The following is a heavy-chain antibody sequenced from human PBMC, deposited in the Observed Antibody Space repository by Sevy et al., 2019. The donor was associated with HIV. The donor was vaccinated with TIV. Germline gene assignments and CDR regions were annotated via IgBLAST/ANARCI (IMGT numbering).Heavy chain of an antibody. J-gene: IGHJ6*02. CDR1: GFTFSSYG. CDR2: ISYDGSNK. V-gene: IGHV3-30*18. D-gene: IGHD6-19*01. Sequence: GGSLRLSCAASGFTFSSYGMHWVRQAPGKGLEWVAVISYDGSNKYYADSVKGRFTISRYKSKNTLYLQMNNLRAEDTAVIYSTKDRARITVARYYGMDVWGRGPTVTVSS. CDR3: TKDRARITVARYYGMDV.